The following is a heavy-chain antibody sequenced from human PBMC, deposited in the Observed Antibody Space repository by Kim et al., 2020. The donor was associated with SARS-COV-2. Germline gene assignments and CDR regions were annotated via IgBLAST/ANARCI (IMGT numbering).Heavy chain of an antibody. CDR1: GFTFSNDC. CDR3: TTIRAKQWLFPDY. J-gene: IGHJ4*02. CDR2: INSNTGCVTS. D-gene: IGHD6-19*01. Sequence: GGSLRLSCAASGFTFSNDCMNWVRQAPGKGLEWVSRINSNTGCVTSDYAAPVKGRFTISNDESKNTLYLQMNSLKTEDTAVYYCTTIRAKQWLFPDYWGQGTLVTVSS. V-gene: IGHV3-15*01.